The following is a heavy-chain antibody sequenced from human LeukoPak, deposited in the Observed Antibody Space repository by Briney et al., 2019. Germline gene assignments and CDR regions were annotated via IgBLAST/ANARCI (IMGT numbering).Heavy chain of an antibody. D-gene: IGHD3-22*01. CDR2: IYSGGST. J-gene: IGHJ3*02. CDR3: ARAGTDYYDSSGLNLFDI. Sequence: GGSLRLSCAASGFTVSSNYMSWVRQAPGKGLEWVSVIYSGGSTYYADSVKGRFTISRDNSKNTLYPQMNSLRAEDTAVYYCARAGTDYYDSSGLNLFDIWGQGTMVTVSS. CDR1: GFTVSSNY. V-gene: IGHV3-53*01.